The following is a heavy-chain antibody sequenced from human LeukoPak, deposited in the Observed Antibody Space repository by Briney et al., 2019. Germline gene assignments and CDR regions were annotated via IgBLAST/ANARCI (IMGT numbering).Heavy chain of an antibody. J-gene: IGHJ4*02. CDR3: ARGRRFGELLLRPVGPDHAN. CDR2: INHSGST. CDR1: GGSFSGYY. V-gene: IGHV4-34*01. Sequence: SETLSLACAVYGGSFSGYYWSWIRQPPGKGLEWIGEINHSGSTNYNPSLKSRVTISVDTSKNQFSLKLSSVTAADTAVYYCARGRRFGELLLRPVGPDHANWGRGTLVTVSS. D-gene: IGHD3-10*01.